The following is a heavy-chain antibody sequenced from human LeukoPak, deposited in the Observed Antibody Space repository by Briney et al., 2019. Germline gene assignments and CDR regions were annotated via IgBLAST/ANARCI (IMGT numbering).Heavy chain of an antibody. CDR2: IYKRGAT. CDR3: VASYATSSGIDH. CDR1: LDSLTDYY. D-gene: IGHD2/OR15-2a*01. J-gene: IGHJ4*02. V-gene: IGHV4-4*09. Sequence: SETLTLTCTVSLDSLTDYYWSWIRQSPGGGLEWIGYIYKRGATNYLPSRRSRVTISVDKSKWQVFLRLNSVTAADTALYYCVASYATSSGIDHWGQGTLVTVSS.